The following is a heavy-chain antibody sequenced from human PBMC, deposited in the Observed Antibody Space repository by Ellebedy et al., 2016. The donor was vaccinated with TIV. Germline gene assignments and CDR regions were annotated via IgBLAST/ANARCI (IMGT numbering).Heavy chain of an antibody. J-gene: IGHJ4*02. CDR2: ISSTGSRT. CDR1: GFTFSSYA. V-gene: IGHV3-23*01. D-gene: IGHD1-14*01. Sequence: PGGSLRLSCAASGFTFSSYAMSWVRQAPGKGLEWVSTISSTGSRTYYADSVEGRFIISRDNSKKTLYLQMNSLRAEDTAIYNCAKGRSGTNIHHAFDYWGQGTLVTVSS. CDR3: AKGRSGTNIHHAFDY.